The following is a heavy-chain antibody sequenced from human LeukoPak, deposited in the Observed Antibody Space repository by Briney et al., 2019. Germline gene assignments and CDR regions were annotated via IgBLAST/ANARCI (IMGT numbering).Heavy chain of an antibody. CDR3: ARDQGRRDGYNGDYYFDY. CDR2: IYYSGST. CDR1: GGSISSYY. Sequence: SETLSLTCTVSGGSISSYYWSWIRQPPGKGLEWIGYIYYSGSTNYNPSLKSRVTISVDTSKNQFSLKLSSVTAADTAVYYCARDQGRRDGYNGDYYFDYWGQGTLVTVSS. V-gene: IGHV4-59*01. D-gene: IGHD5-24*01. J-gene: IGHJ4*02.